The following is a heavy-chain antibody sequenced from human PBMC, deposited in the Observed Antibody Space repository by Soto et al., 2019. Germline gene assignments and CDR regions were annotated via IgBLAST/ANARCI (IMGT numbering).Heavy chain of an antibody. J-gene: IGHJ4*02. D-gene: IGHD2-2*02. CDR2: INAGNGNT. Sequence: QVQRVQSGAEVKKPGASVKVSCKASGYTFTSYAMHWVRQAPGQRLEWMGWINAGNGNTKYSQKFQGRVTITRDTSASTAYMELSSLRSEDTAVYYCARVTVPAAIGPFDYWGQGTLVTVSS. CDR1: GYTFTSYA. V-gene: IGHV1-3*01. CDR3: ARVTVPAAIGPFDY.